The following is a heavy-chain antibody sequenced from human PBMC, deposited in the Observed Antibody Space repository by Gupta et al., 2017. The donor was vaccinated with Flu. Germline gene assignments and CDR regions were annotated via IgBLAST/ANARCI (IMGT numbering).Heavy chain of an antibody. D-gene: IGHD2-8*01. Sequence: RNWVRQVTGKGVGGVSDIRTRGSEIHYEDSVRGRFTISRDNAKNSLDLQRNSLRAEDTAVYYCAREGVYEHVPYYGMDVWGQGTTVTVSS. J-gene: IGHJ6*02. CDR2: IRTRGSEI. V-gene: IGHV3-48*01. CDR3: AREGVYEHVPYYGMDV.